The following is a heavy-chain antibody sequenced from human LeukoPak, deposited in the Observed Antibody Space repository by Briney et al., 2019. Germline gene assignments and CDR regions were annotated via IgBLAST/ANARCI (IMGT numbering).Heavy chain of an antibody. D-gene: IGHD2-2*01. CDR3: ARDKIVVVPAAITYYYYGMDV. CDR1: GGSISSGDYY. CDR2: IYYSGST. V-gene: IGHV4-30-4*01. Sequence: SETLSLTCTVSGGSISSGDYYWSWIRQPPGKGLEWIGYIYYSGSTYYNPSLKSRVTISVDTSKNQFSLKLSSVTAADTAVYYCARDKIVVVPAAITYYYYGMDVWGQGTMVTVSS. J-gene: IGHJ6*02.